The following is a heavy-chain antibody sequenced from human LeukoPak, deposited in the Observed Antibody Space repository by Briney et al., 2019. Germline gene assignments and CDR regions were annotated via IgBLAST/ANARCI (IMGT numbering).Heavy chain of an antibody. Sequence: PSETLSLTCTVSGGSINDFYWTWIRQPPGKGLEWIGYIFYSGSANSNPSLESRVTISVDTSKNQFSLKLSSVTAADTAAYCCARLRSGSTPPPPHYYYGLDVWGQGTTVIVSS. D-gene: IGHD1-26*01. CDR2: IFYSGSA. CDR3: ARLRSGSTPPPPHYYYGLDV. CDR1: GGSINDFY. J-gene: IGHJ6*02. V-gene: IGHV4-59*01.